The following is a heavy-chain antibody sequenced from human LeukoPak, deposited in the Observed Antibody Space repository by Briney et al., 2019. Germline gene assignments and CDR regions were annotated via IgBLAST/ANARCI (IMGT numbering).Heavy chain of an antibody. Sequence: ASVKVSCKASGYTLTDYYMHWVRQAPGQGLEWMGWINPNSGGTNYAQKFQGWVTMTRDTSISTAYMELSRLRSDDTAVYYCARAGDYGDSYGMDVWGQGTTVTVSS. CDR2: INPNSGGT. CDR3: ARAGDYGDSYGMDV. J-gene: IGHJ6*02. CDR1: GYTLTDYY. V-gene: IGHV1-2*04. D-gene: IGHD4-17*01.